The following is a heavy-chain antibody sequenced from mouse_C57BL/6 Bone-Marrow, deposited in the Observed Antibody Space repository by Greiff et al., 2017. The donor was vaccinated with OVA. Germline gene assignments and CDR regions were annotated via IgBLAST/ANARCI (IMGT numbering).Heavy chain of an antibody. J-gene: IGHJ1*03. CDR1: GFTFSSYT. D-gene: IGHD1-2*01. Sequence: EVQLVASGGGLVKPGGSLKLSCAASGFTFSSYTMSWVRQTPEKRLEWVATISGGGGNTYYPDSVKGRFTISRDNAKNTLYLQMSSLRAEDTALYYCARHGDGLWYFDVWGTGTTVTVSS. CDR2: ISGGGGNT. V-gene: IGHV5-9*01. CDR3: ARHGDGLWYFDV.